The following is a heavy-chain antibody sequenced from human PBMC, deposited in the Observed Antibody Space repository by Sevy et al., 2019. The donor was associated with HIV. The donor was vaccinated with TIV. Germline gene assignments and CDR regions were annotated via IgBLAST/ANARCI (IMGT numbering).Heavy chain of an antibody. CDR2: ISGSGGST. D-gene: IGHD2-15*01. CDR3: AKTYQPGYRSGGSCYSGSRRAFDI. V-gene: IGHV3-23*01. CDR1: GFTFSSYA. Sequence: GGSLRLSCAASGFTFSSYAMSWVRQAPGKGLEWVSAISGSGGSTYYADSVKGRFTISRDNSKNTLYLQMNSLRAEDTAVYYCAKTYQPGYRSGGSCYSGSRRAFDIWGQGTMVTVSS. J-gene: IGHJ3*02.